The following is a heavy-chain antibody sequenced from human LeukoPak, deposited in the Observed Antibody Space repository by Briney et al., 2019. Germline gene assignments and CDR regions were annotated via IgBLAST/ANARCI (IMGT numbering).Heavy chain of an antibody. CDR3: ARDICSSTSCYEDI. V-gene: IGHV4-59*01. J-gene: IGHJ3*02. CDR1: GGSISSYY. D-gene: IGHD2-2*01. Sequence: PSETLSLTCTVSGGSISSYYWSWIRQPPGKGLEWIGYIYYSGSTNYNPSLKSRVTISVDTSKNQFSLKLSSVTAADTAVYCCARDICSSTSCYEDIWGQGTMVTVSS. CDR2: IYYSGST.